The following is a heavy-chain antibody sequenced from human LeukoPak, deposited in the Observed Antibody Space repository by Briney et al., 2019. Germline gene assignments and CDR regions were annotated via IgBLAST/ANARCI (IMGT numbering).Heavy chain of an antibody. V-gene: IGHV4-61*02. CDR2: IYTSGST. CDR3: ASSRIKYYDILTGYPEGNWFDP. CDR1: GGSISSGSYY. D-gene: IGHD3-9*01. Sequence: SETLSLTCTVSGGSISSGSYYWSWIRQPAGKGLEWIGRIYTSGSTNYNPSLKSRVTISVDTSKNQFSLKLSPVAAADTAVYYCASSRIKYYDILTGYPEGNWFDPWGQGTLVTVSS. J-gene: IGHJ5*02.